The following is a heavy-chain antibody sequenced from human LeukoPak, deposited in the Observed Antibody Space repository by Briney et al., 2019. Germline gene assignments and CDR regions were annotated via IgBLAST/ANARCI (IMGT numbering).Heavy chain of an antibody. V-gene: IGHV4-59*01. CDR2: ISYGGST. Sequence: SETLSLTCTVSGGSISSYYWSWIRQPPGKGLEWIGYISYGGSTSYNPSLKSRVTISVDTSKNQFSLKLSSVTAADTAVYYCARVLGYCSSTSCSQYYYYGVDVWGQGTTVTVSS. J-gene: IGHJ6*02. D-gene: IGHD2-2*01. CDR1: GGSISSYY. CDR3: ARVLGYCSSTSCSQYYYYGVDV.